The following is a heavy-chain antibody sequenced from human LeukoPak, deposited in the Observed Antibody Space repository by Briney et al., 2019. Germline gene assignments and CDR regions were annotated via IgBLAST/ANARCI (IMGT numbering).Heavy chain of an antibody. CDR3: ARDAYYDFWSGYYGPSPFNY. D-gene: IGHD3-3*01. Sequence: GGSLRLSCAASGFTFSSYWMSWVRQAPGKGLEWVANIKQDGSEKYYVDSVKGRFTISRDNAKNSLYLQMNSLRAEDTAVYYCARDAYYDFWSGYYGPSPFNYWGQGTLVTVSS. CDR2: IKQDGSEK. J-gene: IGHJ4*02. V-gene: IGHV3-7*03. CDR1: GFTFSSYW.